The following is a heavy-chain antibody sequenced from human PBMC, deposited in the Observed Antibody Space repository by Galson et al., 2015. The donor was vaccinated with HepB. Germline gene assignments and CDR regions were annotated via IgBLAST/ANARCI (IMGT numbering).Heavy chain of an antibody. CDR2: ISGSGGST. CDR1: GFTFSSYA. D-gene: IGHD4-17*01. V-gene: IGHV3-23*01. Sequence: LRLSCATSGFTFSSYAMSWVRQAPGKGLEWVSAISGSGGSTYYADSVKGRFTISRDNSKNTLYLQMNSLRAEDTAVYYCAKVVFAYGDYEPYYYYGMDVWGQGTTVTVSS. J-gene: IGHJ6*02. CDR3: AKVVFAYGDYEPYYYYGMDV.